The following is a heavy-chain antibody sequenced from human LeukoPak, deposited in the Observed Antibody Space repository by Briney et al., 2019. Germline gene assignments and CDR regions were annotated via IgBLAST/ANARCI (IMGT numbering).Heavy chain of an antibody. J-gene: IGHJ4*02. CDR1: GYTFTGYY. CDR3: TTERADY. Sequence: ASVKVSCKASGYTFTGYYVHWVRQAPGQGLEWMGRINPNSGDTNYAQKFQGRVTMTRNTSISTAYMELSSLRSEDTAVYYCTTERADYWGQGTLVTVSS. CDR2: INPNSGDT. V-gene: IGHV1-2*06.